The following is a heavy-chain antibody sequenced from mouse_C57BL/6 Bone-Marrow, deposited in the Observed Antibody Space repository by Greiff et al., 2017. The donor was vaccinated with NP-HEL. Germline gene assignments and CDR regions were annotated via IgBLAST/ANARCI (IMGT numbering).Heavy chain of an antibody. V-gene: IGHV14-4*01. CDR3: TRSPYGYFAY. J-gene: IGHJ3*01. CDR2: IDPENGDT. D-gene: IGHD2-2*01. Sequence: EVQLQQSGAELVRRGASVKLSCTASGFNIKDDYMHWVKQRPEQGLEWIGWIDPENGDTEYASKFQGKATITADTSSNTAYLQLSSLTSEDTAVYYCTRSPYGYFAYWGQGTLVTVSA. CDR1: GFNIKDDY.